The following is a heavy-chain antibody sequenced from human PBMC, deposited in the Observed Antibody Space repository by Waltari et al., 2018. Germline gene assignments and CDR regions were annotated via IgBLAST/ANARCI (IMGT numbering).Heavy chain of an antibody. J-gene: IGHJ4*02. V-gene: IGHV3-7*01. Sequence: EVQLVESGGGLVQPGGSLRLSCAASGFTFSSYWMSWVRQAPGKGLEWVVNIKQDGSEKYYVDSVKGRFTISRDNAKNSLYLQMNSLRAEDTAVYYCARDPTIFGVVRYYFDYWGQGTLVTVSS. D-gene: IGHD3-3*01. CDR2: IKQDGSEK. CDR1: GFTFSSYW. CDR3: ARDPTIFGVVRYYFDY.